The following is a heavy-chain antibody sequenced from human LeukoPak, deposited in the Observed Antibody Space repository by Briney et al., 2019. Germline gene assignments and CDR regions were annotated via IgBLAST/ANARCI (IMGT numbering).Heavy chain of an antibody. J-gene: IGHJ4*02. CDR3: AKVEAPTYWADY. CDR2: ISYDGSNK. Sequence: GRSLRLSCAASGFTFSSYGMHWVRQAPGKGLEWVAVISYDGSNKYYADSVKGRFTISRDNSKNTLYLQMNSLRAEDTAVYYCAKVEAPTYWADYWGQGTLVTVSS. CDR1: GFTFSSYG. D-gene: IGHD2-15*01. V-gene: IGHV3-30*18.